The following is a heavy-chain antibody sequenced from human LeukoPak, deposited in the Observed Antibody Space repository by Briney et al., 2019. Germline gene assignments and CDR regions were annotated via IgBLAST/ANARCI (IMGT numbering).Heavy chain of an antibody. CDR2: IYYSGST. CDR1: GDSTSNINYY. J-gene: IGHJ4*02. V-gene: IGHV4-39*01. Sequence: SETLSLTCTVSGDSTSNINYYWGWIRQPPGKGLEWIGSIYYSGSTYYNPSLKSRVTISVDASKNQFSLKLSSVTAADTAVYYCASQRNDYYDSSGHDYWGQGTLVTVSS. CDR3: ASQRNDYYDSSGHDY. D-gene: IGHD3-22*01.